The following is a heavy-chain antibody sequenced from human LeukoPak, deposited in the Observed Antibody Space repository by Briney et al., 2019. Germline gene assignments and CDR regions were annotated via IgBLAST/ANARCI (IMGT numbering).Heavy chain of an antibody. D-gene: IGHD3-3*01. V-gene: IGHV3-21*01. CDR3: AREYYDFWSGSSNWFDP. CDR1: GFSFSDHW. J-gene: IGHJ5*02. Sequence: GGSLRLSCAASGFSFSDHWLDWVRQAPGKGLEWVSSISSSSSYIYYADSVKGRFTISRDNAKNSLYLQMNSLRAEDTAVYYCAREYYDFWSGSSNWFDPWGQGTLVTVSS. CDR2: ISSSSSYI.